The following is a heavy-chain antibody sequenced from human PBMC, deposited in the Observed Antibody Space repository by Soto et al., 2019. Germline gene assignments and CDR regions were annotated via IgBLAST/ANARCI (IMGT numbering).Heavy chain of an antibody. Sequence: LSLTCTVSGGSISSYYWSWIRQPPGKGLEWIGYIYYSGSTNYNPSLKSRVTISVDTSKNQFSLKLSSVTAADTAVYYCAREEIGYFDYWGQGTLVTVSS. D-gene: IGHD2-21*01. V-gene: IGHV4-59*01. CDR1: GGSISSYY. J-gene: IGHJ4*02. CDR3: AREEIGYFDY. CDR2: IYYSGST.